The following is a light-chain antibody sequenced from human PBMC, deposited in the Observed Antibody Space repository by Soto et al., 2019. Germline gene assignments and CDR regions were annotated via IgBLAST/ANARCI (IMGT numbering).Light chain of an antibody. CDR1: QSVSSH. CDR3: QQRSNWPPYT. Sequence: EIVLTQSPATLSLSPGERATLSCRASQSVSSHLAWYQQKPGQAPRLLIYDASNRATGIPARFSGSGSGTDFTLTISSLESEDFAVYYCQQRSNWPPYTFGQGTKLDIK. J-gene: IGKJ2*01. V-gene: IGKV3-11*01. CDR2: DAS.